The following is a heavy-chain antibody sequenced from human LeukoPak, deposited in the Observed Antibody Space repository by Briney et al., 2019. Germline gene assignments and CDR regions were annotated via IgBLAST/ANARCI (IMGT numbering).Heavy chain of an antibody. CDR3: ARGYSSGWYELSAFDI. D-gene: IGHD6-19*01. Sequence: ASVKVSCKTSGYTFTDFGINWVRQAPGQGLEWMGRFTTYNGNTNYAQKFQGRVTMTRDTSISTAYMELSRLRSDDTAVYYCARGYSSGWYELSAFDIWGQGTMVTVSS. CDR1: GYTFTDFG. V-gene: IGHV1-2*02. J-gene: IGHJ3*02. CDR2: FTTYNGNT.